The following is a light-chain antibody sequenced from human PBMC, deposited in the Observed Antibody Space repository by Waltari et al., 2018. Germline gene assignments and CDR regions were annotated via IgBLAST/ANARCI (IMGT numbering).Light chain of an antibody. J-gene: IGKJ2*01. Sequence: IQLTQSPSSLSASVGDRVTIPCRASRVIGSYLAWYQQKPGKAPKLVIYGAMALQSGVPSICGGSGSGTDFTLTSGSLQPGDFATYYCQQIHSYPHTFGPGTKLEIK. V-gene: IGKV1-9*01. CDR3: QQIHSYPHT. CDR1: RVIGSY. CDR2: GAM.